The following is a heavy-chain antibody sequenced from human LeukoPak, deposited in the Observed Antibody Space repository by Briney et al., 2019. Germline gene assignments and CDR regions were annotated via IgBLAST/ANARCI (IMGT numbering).Heavy chain of an antibody. V-gene: IGHV3-30*02. J-gene: IGHJ4*02. CDR2: IRYDGSNK. CDR3: AKAYSTMIVVAYVDY. D-gene: IGHD3-22*01. CDR1: GFTFSSYG. Sequence: HPGGSLRLSCAASGFTFSSYGMHWVRQAPGKGLEWVAFIRYDGSNKYYADSVKGRFTISRDNSKNTLYLQMNSLRAEDTAVYYCAKAYSTMIVVAYVDYWGQGTLVTVSS.